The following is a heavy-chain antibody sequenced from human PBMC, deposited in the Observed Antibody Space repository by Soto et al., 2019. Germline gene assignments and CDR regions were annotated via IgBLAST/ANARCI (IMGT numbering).Heavy chain of an antibody. Sequence: RRLSRTVYESPTRTDCKTWVSQATTEGPEWVANIKQDGSEKYYVDSVKGRFTISRDNARNSLYLQMNSLRVEDTAVYYCARYCKYYEIVIGRSDAFDIWGRGTMVTVS. D-gene: IGHD3-9*01. CDR3: ARYCKYYEIVIGRSDAFDI. J-gene: IGHJ3*02. V-gene: IGHV3-7*01. CDR1: ESPTRTDC. CDR2: IKQDGSEK.